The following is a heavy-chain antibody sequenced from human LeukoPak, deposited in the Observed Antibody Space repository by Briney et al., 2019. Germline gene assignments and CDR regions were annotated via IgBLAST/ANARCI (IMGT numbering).Heavy chain of an antibody. Sequence: GGSLRLSCAASGFTFSSYGMHWVRQAPGKGLEWVAVIWYGGSNKYYADSVKGRFTISRDNSKNTLYLQMNSLRAEDTAVYYCVKDSGYYDTSGKGWFDLWGQGTLVTVSS. D-gene: IGHD3-22*01. CDR1: GFTFSSYG. J-gene: IGHJ5*02. V-gene: IGHV3-30*02. CDR2: IWYGGSNK. CDR3: VKDSGYYDTSGKGWFDL.